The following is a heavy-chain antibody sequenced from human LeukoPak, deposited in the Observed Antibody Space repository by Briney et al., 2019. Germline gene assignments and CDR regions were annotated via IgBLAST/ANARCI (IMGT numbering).Heavy chain of an antibody. D-gene: IGHD5-12*01. CDR2: ISSSGSTK. J-gene: IGHJ4*02. CDR1: GFMFSSFE. V-gene: IGHV3-48*03. Sequence: GGSLRLSCAASGFMFSSFEMNWVRQAPGKGPEWVSYISSSGSTKEYADSVKGRFTISRDNAKNSLYLQMNSLRVEDTAVYYCAREEGLDYWGQGTLVTVSS. CDR3: AREEGLDY.